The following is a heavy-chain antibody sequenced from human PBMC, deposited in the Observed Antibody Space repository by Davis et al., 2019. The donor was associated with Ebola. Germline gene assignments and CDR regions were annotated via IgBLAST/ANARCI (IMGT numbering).Heavy chain of an antibody. V-gene: IGHV3-48*02. D-gene: IGHD3-22*01. J-gene: IGHJ2*01. CDR2: ISSSSTI. Sequence: GGSLRLSCAASGFTFSSYSMNWVRQAPGKGLEWVSYISSSSTIYYADSVKGRFTISRDNAKNSLYLQMNSLRDEDTAVYYCAREQYYYDSSGYYMWYFDLWGRGTLVTVSS. CDR1: GFTFSSYS. CDR3: AREQYYYDSSGYYMWYFDL.